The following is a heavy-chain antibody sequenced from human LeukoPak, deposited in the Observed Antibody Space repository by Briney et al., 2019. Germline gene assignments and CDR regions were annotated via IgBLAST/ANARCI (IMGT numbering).Heavy chain of an antibody. CDR1: GFTFSSFG. CDR3: AKDLYSSGWNDAFDI. V-gene: IGHV3-30*02. D-gene: IGHD6-19*01. Sequence: GGSLRLSCAASGFTFSSFGMHWVRQAPDKGLEWVAFIRYDGSNEYYADSVKGRFTISRDNSKNTLYLQMNSLRAEDTAVYYCAKDLYSSGWNDAFDIWGQGTMVTVSS. CDR2: IRYDGSNE. J-gene: IGHJ3*02.